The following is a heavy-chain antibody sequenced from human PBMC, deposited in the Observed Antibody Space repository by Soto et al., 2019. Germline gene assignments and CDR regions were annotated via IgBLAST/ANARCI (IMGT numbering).Heavy chain of an antibody. CDR2: ISAYNGNT. D-gene: IGHD3-3*01. Sequence: QVQLVQSGAEVKKPGASVKVSCKASGYTFTSYGISWVRQAPGQGLEWMGWISAYNGNTNYAQKLQGRVTMTTDTSTSTAYMEVRSLRSDDTAVYYCARVMDYGFWSGYPGWFDPWGQGTLVTVSS. V-gene: IGHV1-18*01. CDR3: ARVMDYGFWSGYPGWFDP. J-gene: IGHJ5*02. CDR1: GYTFTSYG.